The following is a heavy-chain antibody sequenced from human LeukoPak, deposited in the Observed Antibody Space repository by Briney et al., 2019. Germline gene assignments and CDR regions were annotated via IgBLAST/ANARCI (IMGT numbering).Heavy chain of an antibody. V-gene: IGHV3-21*01. CDR2: ISSSSSYI. CDR1: GFTFSSYA. Sequence: PGGSLRLSCAASGFTFSSYAMHWVRQAPGKGLEWVSSISSSSSYIYYADSVKGRFTISRDNAKNSLYLQVNSLRAEDTAVYYCARIYGSGSSSYYYYGMDVWGQGTTVTVSS. CDR3: ARIYGSGSSSYYYYGMDV. J-gene: IGHJ6*02. D-gene: IGHD3-10*01.